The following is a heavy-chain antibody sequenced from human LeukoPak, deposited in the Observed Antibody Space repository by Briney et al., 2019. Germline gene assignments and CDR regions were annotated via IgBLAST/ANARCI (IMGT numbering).Heavy chain of an antibody. D-gene: IGHD5-18*01. J-gene: IGHJ4*02. CDR1: GYTFTGYY. CDR3: ARGSDTAMVFLFDY. V-gene: IGHV1-2*02. CDR2: INPNSGGT. Sequence: ASVKVPCKASGYTFTGYYMHWVRQAPGQGLEWMGWINPNSGGTNYAQKFQGRVTMTRDTSISTAYMELSRLRSDDTAVYYCARGSDTAMVFLFDYWGQGTLVTVSS.